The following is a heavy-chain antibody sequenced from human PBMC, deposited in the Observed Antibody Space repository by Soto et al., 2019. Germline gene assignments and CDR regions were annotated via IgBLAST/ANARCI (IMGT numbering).Heavy chain of an antibody. V-gene: IGHV3-15*01. D-gene: IGHD1-26*01. CDR3: TTDGRMMDV. CDR2: IKNKPDAGTT. J-gene: IGHJ6*01. CDR1: GFTFRNTW. Sequence: QLVESGAGLVTPGGSFRLSCAASGFTFRNTWMSWVRQAPGKGLEWVGLIKNKPDAGTTDYAAPVKGRFTSSRDDPKNTLFLQKHSLKSEETAVYYCTTDGRMMDVWGKGTTVNVSS.